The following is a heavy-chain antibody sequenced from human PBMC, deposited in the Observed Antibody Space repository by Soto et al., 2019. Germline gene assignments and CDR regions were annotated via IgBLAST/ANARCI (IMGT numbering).Heavy chain of an antibody. J-gene: IGHJ6*02. CDR3: ARDRSRAAAQDSYYYYRMDV. Sequence: PSETLSLTCTVSGGSVSSGSYYWSWIRQPPGKGLEWIGYIYYSGSTKYNPSFKSRVTISVDASKNQCSLKLSSVTAADTAVYYSARDRSRAAAQDSYYYYRMDVWCQETT. V-gene: IGHV4-61*01. CDR1: GGSVSSGSYY. D-gene: IGHD2-2*01. CDR2: IYYSGST.